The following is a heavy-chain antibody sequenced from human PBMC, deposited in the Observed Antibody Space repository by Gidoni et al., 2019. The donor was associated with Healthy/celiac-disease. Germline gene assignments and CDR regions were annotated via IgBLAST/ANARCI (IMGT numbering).Heavy chain of an antibody. J-gene: IGHJ4*02. CDR2: IKSKTEGGTT. V-gene: IGHV3-15*01. CDR3: TTQYYYDSSGYYPYNVDY. CDR1: GFTFSNAW. D-gene: IGHD3-22*01. Sequence: EVQLVESGGGLVKHGGSLILSCAASGFTFSNAWMSWVRQAPGKGLEWVGRIKSKTEGGTTDYAAPVKGRFTISRDDSKNTLYLQMNSLKTEDTAVYYCTTQYYYDSSGYYPYNVDYWGQGTLVTVSS.